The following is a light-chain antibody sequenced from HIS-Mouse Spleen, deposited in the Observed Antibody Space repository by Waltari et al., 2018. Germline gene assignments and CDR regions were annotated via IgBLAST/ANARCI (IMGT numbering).Light chain of an antibody. J-gene: IGLJ1*01. CDR1: RSDVGSYHR. Sequence: QSALTQPPSVSGSPGQSVTISCPGTRSDVGSYHRVSWYQQPPGTSPNLMIYEVSNRPAGVPDRFSGSKSGNTASLTISGLQAEDEADYYCSSYTSSSTVFGTGTKVTVL. CDR3: SSYTSSSTV. V-gene: IGLV2-18*02. CDR2: EVS.